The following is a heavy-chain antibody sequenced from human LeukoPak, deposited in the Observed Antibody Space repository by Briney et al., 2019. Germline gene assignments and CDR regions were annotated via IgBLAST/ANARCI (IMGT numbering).Heavy chain of an antibody. V-gene: IGHV3-48*03. D-gene: IGHD3-3*01. CDR3: ARDPTIFGVVRTYYYYYGMDV. Sequence: SLRLSCAASGFTFNNYDMNWVRQAPGKGLEWVSYISNTGITIYYADSVKGRFTISRDNAKNSLYLQMNSLRAEDTAVYYCARDPTIFGVVRTYYYYYGMDVWGQGTTVTVSS. CDR2: ISNTGITI. J-gene: IGHJ6*02. CDR1: GFTFNNYD.